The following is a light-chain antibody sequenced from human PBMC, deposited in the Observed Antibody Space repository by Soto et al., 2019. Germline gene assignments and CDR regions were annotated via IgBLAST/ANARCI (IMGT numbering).Light chain of an antibody. CDR2: GAS. Sequence: EIVLTQSQGTLSLSPGERATLSCRASQRVTTGHLVWYQQKPGQAPRLLIYGASSRSTVIPSRFSGSGSGTDFTLNINRLEPEDFAVYYCQQYGRSPRTVGQGTNLAIK. V-gene: IGKV3-20*01. J-gene: IGKJ2*01. CDR3: QQYGRSPRT. CDR1: QRVTTGH.